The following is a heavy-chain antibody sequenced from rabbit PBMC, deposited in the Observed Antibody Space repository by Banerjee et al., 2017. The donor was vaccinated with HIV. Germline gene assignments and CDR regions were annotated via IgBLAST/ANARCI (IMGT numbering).Heavy chain of an antibody. V-gene: IGHV1S47*01. CDR1: GFTLSSYV. CDR2: INTSSGST. CDR3: ARDLSSSGWSDFAL. Sequence: EQLEESGGDLVKPEGSLTLTCTVSGFTLSSYVMCWVRQAPGKGLEWIACINTSSGSTYYASWAKGRFTITRSTSLNTVTLQMTSLTAADTATYFCARDLSSSGWSDFALWGPGTLVTVS. J-gene: IGHJ4*01. D-gene: IGHD4-1*01.